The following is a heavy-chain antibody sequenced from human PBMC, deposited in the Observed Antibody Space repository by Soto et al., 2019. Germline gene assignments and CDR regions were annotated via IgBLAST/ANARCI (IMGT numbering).Heavy chain of an antibody. D-gene: IGHD1-1*01. CDR1: GGSFNSYA. CDR2: IIPVLGLT. CDR3: ATAFQLQAY. Sequence: QVQLVQSGAEVKKPGSSVKVSCKASGGSFNSYAISWVRQAPGQGLEWMGRIIPVLGLTNYAVKFQGRFTITADTADKSTTVAYMELTSLRSEDTALYYCATAFQLQAYWGQGTLVTVSS. J-gene: IGHJ4*02. V-gene: IGHV1-69*02.